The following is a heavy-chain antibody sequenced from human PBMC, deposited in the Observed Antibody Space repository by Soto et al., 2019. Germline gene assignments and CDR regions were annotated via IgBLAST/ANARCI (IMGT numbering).Heavy chain of an antibody. J-gene: IGHJ3*02. CDR2: IDPSDSYT. CDR3: ARRGEYYDSSGYYRHDAFDI. CDR1: GYSFTSYW. Sequence: PGESLKISCKGSGYSFTSYWISWVRQMPGKGLERMGRIDPSDSYTNYSPSFQGHVTISADKSISTAYLQWSSLKASDTAMYYCARRGEYYDSSGYYRHDAFDIWGRGTMVTVSS. V-gene: IGHV5-10-1*01. D-gene: IGHD3-22*01.